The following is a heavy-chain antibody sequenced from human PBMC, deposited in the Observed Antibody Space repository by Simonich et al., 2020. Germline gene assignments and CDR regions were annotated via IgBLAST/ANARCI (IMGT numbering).Heavy chain of an antibody. CDR1: GFTFSSYW. CDR3: ARDGLGTAYYYYMDV. J-gene: IGHJ6*03. Sequence: EVQLVESGGGLVQPGGSLRLSCAASGFTFSSYWMCWVRQAPGKGLEGVANIKQDGSEKYYVDSVKGRFTSSRDNAKNSLYLQMNSLRAEDTAVYYCARDGLGTAYYYYMDVWGKGTTVTVSS. CDR2: IKQDGSEK. V-gene: IGHV3-7*01. D-gene: IGHD7-27*01.